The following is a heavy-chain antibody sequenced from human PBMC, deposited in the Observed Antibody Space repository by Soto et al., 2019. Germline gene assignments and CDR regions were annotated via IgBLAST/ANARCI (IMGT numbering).Heavy chain of an antibody. J-gene: IGHJ4*02. CDR2: IDPSDSQT. CDR1: GYSFAGYW. D-gene: IGHD3-22*01. V-gene: IGHV5-10-1*01. CDR3: ARQIYDSDTGPNFQYYFDT. Sequence: GASLKISCKGSGYSFAGYWITWVRQKPGKGLEWMGRIDPSDSQTYYSPSFRGHVTISATKSITTVFLQWSSLRASDTAMYYCARQIYDSDTGPNFQYYFDTWGQGTPVTVSS.